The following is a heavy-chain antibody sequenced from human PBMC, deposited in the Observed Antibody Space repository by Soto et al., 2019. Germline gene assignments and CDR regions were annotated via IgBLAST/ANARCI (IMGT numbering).Heavy chain of an antibody. V-gene: IGHV3-20*01. Sequence: GGSLRLSCAASGFTFDDYGMSWVRQAPGKGLEWVSGINWNGGSTGYADSAKGRFTISRDNAKNSLYLQMNSLRAEDTALYHCARGFRRSSGWFFDYWGQGTLVTVSS. CDR3: ARGFRRSSGWFFDY. CDR2: INWNGGST. CDR1: GFTFDDYG. J-gene: IGHJ4*02. D-gene: IGHD6-19*01.